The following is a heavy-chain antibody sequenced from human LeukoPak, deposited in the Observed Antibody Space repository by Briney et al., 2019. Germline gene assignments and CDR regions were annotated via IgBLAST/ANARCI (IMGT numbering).Heavy chain of an antibody. CDR1: GFTFSSYE. D-gene: IGHD6-13*01. J-gene: IGHJ4*02. CDR2: ITSSGTTM. Sequence: GGSLRLSCAASGFTFSSYEMNWVRQAPGKGQEWVAYITSSGTTMYYADSVRGRFIISRDNAKNSLYLQMNSLRAEDTAVYYCAREGVAADYWGQGTLVTASS. CDR3: AREGVAADY. V-gene: IGHV3-48*03.